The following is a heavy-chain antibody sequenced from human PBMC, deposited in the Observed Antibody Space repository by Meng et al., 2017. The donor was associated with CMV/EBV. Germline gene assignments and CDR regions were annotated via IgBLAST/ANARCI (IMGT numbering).Heavy chain of an antibody. CDR1: GGTFSSYA. CDR2: IIPIFGTA. D-gene: IGHD4-23*01. J-gene: IGHJ6*02. V-gene: IGHV1-69*05. Sequence: SVKVSCKASGGTFSSYAISWVRQAPGQGLEWMGGIIPIFGTANYAQKFQGRVTITTDESTSTAYMELSSLRSEDTAVYYCARRGYGGNPLRPPLDHYYYGMDVWGQGTTVTVSS. CDR3: ARRGYGGNPLRPPLDHYYYGMDV.